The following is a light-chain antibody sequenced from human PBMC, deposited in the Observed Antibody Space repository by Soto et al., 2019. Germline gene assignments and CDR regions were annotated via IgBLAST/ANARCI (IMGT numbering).Light chain of an antibody. J-gene: IGLJ2*01. V-gene: IGLV1-40*01. CDR2: GNS. Sequence: QSVLTQPPSVSGAPGQRVTISCTGSSSNIGAGYDVHWYQQLPGTAPKLLISGNSNRPSGVPDRFSGSKSGTSASLAITGLQAEDEADYYCQSYDSRLSTHVVFGGGTKLTVL. CDR1: SSNIGAGYD. CDR3: QSYDSRLSTHVV.